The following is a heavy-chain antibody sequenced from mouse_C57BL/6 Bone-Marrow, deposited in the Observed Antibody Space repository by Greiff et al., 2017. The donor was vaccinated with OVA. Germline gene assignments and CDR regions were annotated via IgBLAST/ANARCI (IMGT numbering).Heavy chain of an antibody. J-gene: IGHJ4*01. CDR1: GYAFTNYL. CDR3: ARGRAMDY. Sequence: QVQLQQPGAELVRPGTSVKVSCKASGYAFTNYLIEWVKQRPGQGLEWIGVINPGSGGTNYNEKFKGKATLTADKSSSTAYMQLSSLTSEDSAVYFCARGRAMDYWGQGTSVTVSS. V-gene: IGHV1-54*01. CDR2: INPGSGGT.